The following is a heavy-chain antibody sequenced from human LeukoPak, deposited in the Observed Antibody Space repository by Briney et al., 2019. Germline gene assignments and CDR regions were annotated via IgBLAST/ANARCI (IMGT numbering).Heavy chain of an antibody. V-gene: IGHV3-7*01. CDR3: AKALYNWNYYYMDV. D-gene: IGHD1-20*01. CDR1: GFTFCSFW. Sequence: GGSLRLSWAGSGFTFCSFWMSWVRQAPGEGVGWVANIKQDGSEKYYVDSVKGRFTISRDNSKNTLYLQMNSLRAEDTAVYYCAKALYNWNYYYMDVWGKGTTVTVSS. CDR2: IKQDGSEK. J-gene: IGHJ6*03.